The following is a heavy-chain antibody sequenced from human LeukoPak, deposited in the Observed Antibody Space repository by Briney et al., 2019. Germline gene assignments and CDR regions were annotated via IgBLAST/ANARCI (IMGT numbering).Heavy chain of an antibody. J-gene: IGHJ4*02. D-gene: IGHD3-22*01. V-gene: IGHV3-23*01. CDR1: GFTFSSYA. CDR2: ISGSGGST. CDR3: AKEERITMIVVVITHFDY. Sequence: GGSLRLSCAASGFTFSSYAMSWVRQAPGKGLEWVSAISGSGGSTYYADSVKGRFTISRDNSKNTLYLQMNSLRAEDTAVYYCAKEERITMIVVVITHFDYWGQGTLVTVSS.